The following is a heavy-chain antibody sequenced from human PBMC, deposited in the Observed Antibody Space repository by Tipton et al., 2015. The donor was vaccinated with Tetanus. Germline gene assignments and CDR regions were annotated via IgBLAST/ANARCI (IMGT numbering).Heavy chain of an antibody. CDR2: VDPRDSGA. CDR3: ARRRSAVLGGSYHWYFDL. Sequence: QLVQSGAEVKKPGESLKISCQGSGYNFSYYSIGWVRHMPGKGLEWMGIVDPRDSGATYGPSFQGQVTISTDKSISTAYVQWTSLQASDTAIYYCARRRSAVLGGSYHWYFDLWGRGTRVTVSS. J-gene: IGHJ2*01. CDR1: GYNFSYYS. D-gene: IGHD2-15*01. V-gene: IGHV5-51*01.